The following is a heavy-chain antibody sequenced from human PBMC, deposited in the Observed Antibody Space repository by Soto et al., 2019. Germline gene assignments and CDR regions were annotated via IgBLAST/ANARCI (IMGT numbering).Heavy chain of an antibody. J-gene: IGHJ6*03. CDR2: ISSSSSTI. CDR3: ARDEIYCTNGVCSYYYYMDV. V-gene: IGHV3-48*01. Sequence: EVQLVESGGGLEQPGGSLRLSCAASGFTFSSYSMNWVRQAPGKGLEWVSYISSSSSTIYYADSVKGRFTISRDNVKNSLYLQMNSLRAEDTAVYYCARDEIYCTNGVCSYYYYMDVWGKGTTVTVSS. D-gene: IGHD2-8*01. CDR1: GFTFSSYS.